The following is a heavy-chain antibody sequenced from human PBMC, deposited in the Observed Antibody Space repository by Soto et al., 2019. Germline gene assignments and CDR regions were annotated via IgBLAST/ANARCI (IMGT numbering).Heavy chain of an antibody. J-gene: IGHJ4*02. CDR2: IYNDGTYS. CDR3: TRGPRPISTGTGAY. CDR1: GFIFKMYW. Sequence: LRLSCAASGFIFKMYWMHWVRQSPGKGLVWISRIYNDGTYSDYADSVRGRFTISRDNVNDTLYLQMSNLRAEDSGLYYCTRGPRPISTGTGAYWGQGTQVTVSS. D-gene: IGHD3-10*01. V-gene: IGHV3-74*01.